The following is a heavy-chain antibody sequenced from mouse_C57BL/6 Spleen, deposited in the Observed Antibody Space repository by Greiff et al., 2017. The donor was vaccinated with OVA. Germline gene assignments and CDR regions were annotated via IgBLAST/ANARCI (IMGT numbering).Heavy chain of an antibody. Sequence: QVQLQQPGAELVKPGASVKLSCKASGYTFTSYWMHWVKQRPGQGLEWIGMIHPNSGSTNYNEKFKSKATLTVDKSSSTAYMQLSSLTSEDSAVYYCARSMITREIQYYFDYWGQGTTLTVSS. D-gene: IGHD2-4*01. V-gene: IGHV1-64*01. CDR3: ARSMITREIQYYFDY. J-gene: IGHJ2*01. CDR2: IHPNSGST. CDR1: GYTFTSYW.